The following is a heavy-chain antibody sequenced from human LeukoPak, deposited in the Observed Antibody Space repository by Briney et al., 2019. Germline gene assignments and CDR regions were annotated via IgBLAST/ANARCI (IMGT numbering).Heavy chain of an antibody. J-gene: IGHJ4*02. Sequence: PGGSLRLSCAASGFNFESYSMNWVRQAPGKGLEWVSSISFSGAYIYYAASVKGRFTISRDNAKNSLYLQMNSLRAEDTAVYYCAREKLYYYDSSGYPQPFDYWGQGTLVTVSS. D-gene: IGHD3-22*01. CDR2: ISFSGAYI. CDR3: AREKLYYYDSSGYPQPFDY. V-gene: IGHV3-21*01. CDR1: GFNFESYS.